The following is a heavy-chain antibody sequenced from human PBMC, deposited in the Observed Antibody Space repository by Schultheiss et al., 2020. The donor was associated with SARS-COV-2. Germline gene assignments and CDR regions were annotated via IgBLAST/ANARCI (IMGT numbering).Heavy chain of an antibody. CDR2: ISYDGSNK. D-gene: IGHD6-19*01. CDR1: GFTFSDAW. Sequence: GGSLRLSCAASGFTFSDAWMNWVRQAPGKGLEWVAVISYDGSNKYYADSVKGRFTISRDNSKNSLYLQVNSLRAEDTAVYYCARDPPHSSGWYDQLDWGQGTLVTVSS. CDR3: ARDPPHSSGWYDQLD. V-gene: IGHV3-30*03. J-gene: IGHJ4*02.